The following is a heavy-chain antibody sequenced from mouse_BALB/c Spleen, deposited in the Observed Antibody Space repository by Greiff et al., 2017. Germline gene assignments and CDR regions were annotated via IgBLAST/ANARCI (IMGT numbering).Heavy chain of an antibody. J-gene: IGHJ4*01. CDR2: T. Sequence: TSYNQKFKGKATLTVDKSSSTAYMELLSLTSEDSAVYYCARDHYAYAMDYWGQGTSVTVSS. CDR3: ARDHYAYAMDY. D-gene: IGHD1-1*02. V-gene: IGHV1-26*01.